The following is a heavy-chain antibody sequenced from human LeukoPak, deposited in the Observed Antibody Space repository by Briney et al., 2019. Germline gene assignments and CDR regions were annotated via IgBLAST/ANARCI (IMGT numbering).Heavy chain of an antibody. V-gene: IGHV1-18*01. Sequence: ASVKVSCKASGYTFISYGITWVRQAPGQGLEWMGWIGRNNGNTKFAQKFQGRVTMTTDTSTTTAYMELRSLRSDDTAVYFCARDRGDYYFDYWGQGTLVSVSP. J-gene: IGHJ4*02. CDR1: GYTFISYG. D-gene: IGHD6-25*01. CDR3: ARDRGDYYFDY. CDR2: IGRNNGNT.